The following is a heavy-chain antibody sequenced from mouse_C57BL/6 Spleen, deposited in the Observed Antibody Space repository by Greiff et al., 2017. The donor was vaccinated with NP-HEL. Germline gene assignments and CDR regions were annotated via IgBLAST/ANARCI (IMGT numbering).Heavy chain of an antibody. Sequence: EVQLVESGGGLVKPGGSLKLSCAASGFTFSDYGMHWVRQAPEKGLEWVAYISSGSSTIYYADTVKGRFTISRDNAKNTLFLQMTSLRSEDTAMYYCAREGVTTHYYAMDYWGQGTSVTVSS. CDR2: ISSGSSTI. CDR3: AREGVTTHYYAMDY. CDR1: GFTFSDYG. J-gene: IGHJ4*01. V-gene: IGHV5-17*01. D-gene: IGHD2-5*01.